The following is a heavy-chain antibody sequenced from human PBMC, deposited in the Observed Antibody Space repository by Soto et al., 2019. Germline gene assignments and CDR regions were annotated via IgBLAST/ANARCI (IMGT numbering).Heavy chain of an antibody. V-gene: IGHV3-23*01. CDR3: AKGIAAAVQVLTFDY. CDR2: ISGRGGST. J-gene: IGHJ4*02. D-gene: IGHD6-13*01. CDR1: GFTFGSYA. Sequence: EVQLLESGGGLVQPGGSLGLSGAASGFTFGSYAMSWFRKAPGKGLEWVSAISGRGGSTYYAASGKGRFTISRDNSKNTLYLQMNSLRAEDTAVYYCAKGIAAAVQVLTFDYWGQGTLVTVSS.